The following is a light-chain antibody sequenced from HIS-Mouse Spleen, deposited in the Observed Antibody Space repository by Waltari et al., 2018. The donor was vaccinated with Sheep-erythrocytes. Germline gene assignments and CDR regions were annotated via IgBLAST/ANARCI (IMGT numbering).Light chain of an antibody. CDR3: CSYAGSYNHV. Sequence: QSALTQPRSVSGSPGQSFTIPCTGTSSDVGGYNYVSCYHKPPGKAPKLMIYDVSKRPSGVPDRVSGAKAGNTASLTISGLQAEDEADYYCCSYAGSYNHVFATGTKVTVL. CDR1: SSDVGGYNY. CDR2: DVS. J-gene: IGLJ1*01. V-gene: IGLV2-11*01.